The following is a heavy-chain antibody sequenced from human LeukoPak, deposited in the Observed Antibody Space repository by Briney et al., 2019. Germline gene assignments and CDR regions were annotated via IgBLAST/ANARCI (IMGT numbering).Heavy chain of an antibody. D-gene: IGHD2-2*01. CDR1: GFTFSNYG. V-gene: IGHV3-30*02. CDR2: IWYGGTNK. CDR3: AKECSSSCLDS. J-gene: IGHJ4*02. Sequence: GGSLRLSCAASGFTFSNYGMHWVRQAPGKGLEWVADIWYGGTNKDYADSVKGRFTISRDNSKNTLYLQMNSLRVEDTVVYYCAKECSSSCLDSWGQGALVTVSS.